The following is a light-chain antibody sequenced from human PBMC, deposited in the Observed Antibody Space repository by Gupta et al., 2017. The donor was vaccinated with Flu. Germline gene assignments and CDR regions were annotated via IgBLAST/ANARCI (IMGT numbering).Light chain of an antibody. V-gene: IGKV3-11*01. CDR2: GAS. J-gene: IGKJ4*01. Sequence: EIVLTQSPATLSLSPGERATLSCRASQSVRSYLAWYQQKPGRAPRLLIYGASNRATGIPARFSGSGSGTDFTLTISSREPEDFAVYYCQQRGDWPRLTFGGGTKVEIK. CDR1: QSVRSY. CDR3: QQRGDWPRLT.